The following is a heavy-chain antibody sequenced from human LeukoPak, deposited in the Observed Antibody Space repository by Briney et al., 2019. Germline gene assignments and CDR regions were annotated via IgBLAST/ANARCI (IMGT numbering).Heavy chain of an antibody. D-gene: IGHD4-23*01. CDR2: ISSSGSTI. Sequence: GGSLRLSCAASGFTFSSYEMNWARQAPGKGLEWVSYISSSGSTIYYADSVKGRFTISRDNAKNSLYLQMNSLRAEDTAVYYCARETMVVNDAFDIWGQGTMVTVSS. CDR3: ARETMVVNDAFDI. CDR1: GFTFSSYE. V-gene: IGHV3-48*03. J-gene: IGHJ3*02.